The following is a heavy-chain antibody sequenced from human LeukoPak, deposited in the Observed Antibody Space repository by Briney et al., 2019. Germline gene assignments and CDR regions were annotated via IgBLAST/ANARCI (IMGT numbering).Heavy chain of an antibody. V-gene: IGHV1-18*01. J-gene: IGHJ4*02. CDR2: ISAYNGNT. CDR3: ARRQVYSSSYQIDY. CDR1: GYTFTSYG. Sequence: GASVKVSCKASGYTFTSYGISWVRQAPGQGLEWMGWISAYNGNTNYAQKLQGRVTMTTDTSTSTVYMELRSLRSDDTAVYYCARRQVYSSSYQIDYWGQGTLVTVSS. D-gene: IGHD6-13*01.